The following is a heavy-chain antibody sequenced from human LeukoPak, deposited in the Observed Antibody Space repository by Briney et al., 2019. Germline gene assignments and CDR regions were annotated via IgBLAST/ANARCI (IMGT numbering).Heavy chain of an antibody. CDR2: ISSSSSYI. CDR3: ARSPAALCFDY. J-gene: IGHJ4*02. Sequence: GGSLRLSCAASVFTFSSYSMNWVRQAPGKGLEGVSSISSSSSYIYYADSVKGRFTISRDNAKNSLYLQMNSLRAEDTAVYYCARSPAALCFDYWGQGTLVTVSS. CDR1: VFTFSSYS. V-gene: IGHV3-21*01. D-gene: IGHD2-2*01.